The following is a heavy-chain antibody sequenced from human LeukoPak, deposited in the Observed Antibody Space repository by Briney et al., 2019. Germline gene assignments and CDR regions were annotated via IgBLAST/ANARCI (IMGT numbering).Heavy chain of an antibody. Sequence: GGSLRLSCAASGFTFSSYGMSWVRQAPGKGLECVSGISGSGGSTYYADSVKGRFTISRDNSKNTLYLQMNSLRAEDTAVYYCAKGGLVHRFDPWGQGTLVTVSS. CDR1: GFTFSSYG. CDR2: ISGSGGST. V-gene: IGHV3-23*01. CDR3: AKGGLVHRFDP. J-gene: IGHJ5*02.